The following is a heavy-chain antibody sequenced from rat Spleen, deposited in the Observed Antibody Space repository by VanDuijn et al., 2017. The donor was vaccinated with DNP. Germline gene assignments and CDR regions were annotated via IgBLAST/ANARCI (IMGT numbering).Heavy chain of an antibody. Sequence: EVQLVESGGGLVQPGRSLKLSCAASGFTFSDYYMAWVRQAPKKGLAWVASISYEGSSTYYGDSVKGRFTISRDNAKSTLYLQMNSLRSEDTATYYCARRGLNYFDYWGQGVMVTVSS. J-gene: IGHJ2*01. CDR1: GFTFSDYY. V-gene: IGHV5-22*01. CDR3: ARRGLNYFDY. D-gene: IGHD4-4*01. CDR2: ISYEGSST.